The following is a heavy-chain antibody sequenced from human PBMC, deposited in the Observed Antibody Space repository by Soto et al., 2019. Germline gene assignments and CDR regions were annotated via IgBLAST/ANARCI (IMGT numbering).Heavy chain of an antibody. CDR3: ARAGGDYVYYFDY. Sequence: PSESLSLTCTVSGGSISSGGYYWSWIRQHPGKGLEWIGYIYYSGSTYYNPSLKSRVTISVDTSKNQFSLKLSSVTAADMAVYYCARAGGDYVYYFDYWGQGTLVTVSS. D-gene: IGHD4-17*01. CDR1: GGSISSGGYY. J-gene: IGHJ4*02. V-gene: IGHV4-31*03. CDR2: IYYSGST.